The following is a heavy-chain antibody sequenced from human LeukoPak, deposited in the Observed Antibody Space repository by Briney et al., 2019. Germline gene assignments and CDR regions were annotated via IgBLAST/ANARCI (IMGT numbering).Heavy chain of an antibody. CDR3: ARKEYLAPYYFDN. CDR1: GGSISSSNW. Sequence: PSGTLSLTCAVSGGSISSSNWWNWVRQPPGKGLEWIGGIYHSGSTNSNPSLKSRVTISVDKSKNQFSLKLSSVTAADTAVYYCARKEYLAPYYFDNWGQGTLVTVSS. D-gene: IGHD2-2*01. V-gene: IGHV4-4*02. CDR2: IYHSGST. J-gene: IGHJ4*02.